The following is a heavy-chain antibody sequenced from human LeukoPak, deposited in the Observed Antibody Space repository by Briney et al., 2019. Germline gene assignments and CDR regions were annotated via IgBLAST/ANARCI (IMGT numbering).Heavy chain of an antibody. CDR3: ARDVSFKVTAPHYFDY. CDR1: GYSINSGHY. J-gene: IGHJ4*02. CDR2: IYTSGST. Sequence: SETLSLTCAVSGYSINSGHYWSWIRQPAGKGLEWIGRIYTSGSTNYNPSLKSRVTISVDTSKNQFSLKLSSVTAADTALYYCARDVSFKVTAPHYFDYWGQGTLVTVSS. D-gene: IGHD4-11*01. V-gene: IGHV4-4*07.